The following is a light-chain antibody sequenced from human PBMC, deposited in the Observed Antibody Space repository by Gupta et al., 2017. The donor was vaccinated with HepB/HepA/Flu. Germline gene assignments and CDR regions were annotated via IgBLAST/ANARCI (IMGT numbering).Light chain of an antibody. Sequence: ELVLTHSPATLSLSPGDRATLSCRASRSVSHYVAWYQQRPGQAPRLLIYDSSMGATGVPGRFSGSGSGTDFTLTISGLEPEDSALYFCQQRGDWPLTFGGGTRVEIK. V-gene: IGKV3-11*01. CDR1: RSVSHY. CDR2: DSS. CDR3: QQRGDWPLT. J-gene: IGKJ4*01.